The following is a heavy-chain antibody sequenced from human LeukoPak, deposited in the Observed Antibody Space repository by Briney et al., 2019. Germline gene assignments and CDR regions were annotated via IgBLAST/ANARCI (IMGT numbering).Heavy chain of an antibody. CDR2: ISGSGGST. J-gene: IGHJ4*02. CDR1: GFTFSSYA. D-gene: IGHD2-2*01. CDR3: AKDSCSSTSCRGYFDY. V-gene: IGHV3-23*01. Sequence: GGSLRLSCAASGFTFSSYAMSWVRQAPGKGLEWVSGISGSGGSTYYADSVKGRFTISRESSKNTLYLQMNSLRAEGTAVYYCAKDSCSSTSCRGYFDYWGQGTLVTVSS.